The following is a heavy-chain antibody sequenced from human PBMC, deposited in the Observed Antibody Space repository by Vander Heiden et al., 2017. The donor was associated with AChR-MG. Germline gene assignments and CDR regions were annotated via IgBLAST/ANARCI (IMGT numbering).Heavy chain of an antibody. Sequence: QVQLQQWGAGLLKPSAPLPLTCAVYGGSFGGYYWSWIRQPPGKGLEWIGEINHSGSTNYNPSLKSRVTISVDTSKNQFSLKLSSVTAADTAVYYCARGAGRFVYWGQGTLVTVSS. CDR2: INHSGST. D-gene: IGHD6-13*01. J-gene: IGHJ4*02. CDR3: ARGAGRFVY. V-gene: IGHV4-34*01. CDR1: GGSFGGYY.